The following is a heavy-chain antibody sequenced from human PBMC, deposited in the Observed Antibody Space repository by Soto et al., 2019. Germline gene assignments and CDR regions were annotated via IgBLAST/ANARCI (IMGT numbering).Heavy chain of an antibody. CDR2: IYYSGST. CDR1: GGSISSSSYY. V-gene: IGHV4-39*01. Sequence: PSETLSLTCTVSGGSISSSSYYWGWIRQPPGKGLEWIGSIYYSGSTYYNTSLKSRVTISVDTSKNQFSLKLSSVTAADTALYYCARHHLWFGELFRRPKFDPWGQGTLVTVSS. D-gene: IGHD3-10*01. CDR3: ARHHLWFGELFRRPKFDP. J-gene: IGHJ5*02.